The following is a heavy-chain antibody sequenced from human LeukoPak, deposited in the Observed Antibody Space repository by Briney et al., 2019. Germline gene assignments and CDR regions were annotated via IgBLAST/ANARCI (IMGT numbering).Heavy chain of an antibody. V-gene: IGHV3-7*03. Sequence: GSLRLSCAASGFSFDDYGMSWVRQAPGKGLEWVANIKTDGSEKYYVDSVKGRFTISRDNAKNSLYLQMNSLRAEDTAVYYCARDYTGYFPWGQGTLVIVSS. J-gene: IGHJ5*02. CDR2: IKTDGSEK. CDR3: ARDYTGYFP. D-gene: IGHD3-9*01. CDR1: GFSFDDYG.